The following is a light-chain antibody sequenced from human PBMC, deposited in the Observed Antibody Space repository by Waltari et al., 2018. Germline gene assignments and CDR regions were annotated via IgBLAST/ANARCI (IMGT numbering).Light chain of an antibody. CDR3: HQYYSTPFT. J-gene: IGKJ3*01. CDR1: QSVLYSPNNKNY. CDR2: WAS. V-gene: IGKV4-1*01. Sequence: DIVMTQSPDSLAVSLVERATINCKSSQSVLYSPNNKNYLAWYQQKPGPPPKLLIYWASTRESGVPDRFSGSESGTDFTLTISSLQAEDVAVYYCHQYYSTPFTFGPGTKVDIK.